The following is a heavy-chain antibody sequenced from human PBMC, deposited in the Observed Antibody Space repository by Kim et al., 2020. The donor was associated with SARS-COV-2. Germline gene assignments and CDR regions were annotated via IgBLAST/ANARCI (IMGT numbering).Heavy chain of an antibody. CDR3: ARDISGDFWSGYYLGFDY. Sequence: KSRVTISVDTSKNQFSLKLSSVTAADTAVYYCARDISGDFWSGYYLGFDYWGQGTLVTVSS. D-gene: IGHD3-3*01. V-gene: IGHV4-34*01. J-gene: IGHJ4*02.